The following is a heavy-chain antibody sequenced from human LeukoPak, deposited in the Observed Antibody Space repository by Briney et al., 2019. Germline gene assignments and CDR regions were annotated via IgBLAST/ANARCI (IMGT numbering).Heavy chain of an antibody. CDR1: GYTFTSYG. J-gene: IGHJ5*02. CDR3: ARDAPPRIAAAGRNWFDP. D-gene: IGHD6-13*01. Sequence: GASVKVSCKASGYTFTSYGISWVRQDPGQGLEWMGWISAYNGNTNYAQKLQGRVTMTTDTSTSTAYMELRSLRSDDTAVYYCARDAPPRIAAAGRNWFDPWGQGTLVTVSS. V-gene: IGHV1-18*01. CDR2: ISAYNGNT.